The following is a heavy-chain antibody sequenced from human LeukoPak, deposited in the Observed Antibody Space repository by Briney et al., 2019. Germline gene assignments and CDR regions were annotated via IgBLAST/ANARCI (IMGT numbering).Heavy chain of an antibody. D-gene: IGHD2-15*01. V-gene: IGHV4-59*02. CDR3: VIGVGWQPDY. CDR2: VYKIGTT. CDR1: GDSVTGYF. J-gene: IGHJ4*02. Sequence: SETLSLTCTVFGDSVTGYFLNWVRQPPGKGLEWIGHVYKIGTTNYNPSLKSRLTISADTSKNQFSLQLRSVTAADTAVYYCVIGVGWQPDYWGQGALVTVSS.